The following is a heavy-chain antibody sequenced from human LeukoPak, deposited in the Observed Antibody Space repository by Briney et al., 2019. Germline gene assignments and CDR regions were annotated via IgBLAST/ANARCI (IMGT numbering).Heavy chain of an antibody. CDR3: AKAGGGSYDGIDY. J-gene: IGHJ4*02. V-gene: IGHV3-23*01. CDR1: GFTFSGYA. CDR2: VTGSGGST. D-gene: IGHD1-26*01. Sequence: PGGSLRLSCAASGFTFSGYAMSWVRQAPGKGLEWVSAVTGSGGSTYYADSVKGRFTISRDNSKNTLYLQMNSLRAEDTAVYYCAKAGGGSYDGIDYWGQGTLVTVSS.